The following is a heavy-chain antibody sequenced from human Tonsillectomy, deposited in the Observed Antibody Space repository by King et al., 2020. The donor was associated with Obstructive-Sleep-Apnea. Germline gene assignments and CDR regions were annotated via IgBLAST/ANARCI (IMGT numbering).Heavy chain of an antibody. CDR2: IYYSRRT. Sequence: QLQESGPGLVKPSETLSLTGTVSGGSISSSTYYWGWIRQPPGKGLEWIGGIYYSRRTYYNPSLKSRVTISIDTSKNHFSLKLSSVTAAETAVYYCARAWRVVPAADAFDIWGQGTMVTVSS. CDR3: ARAWRVVPAADAFDI. V-gene: IGHV4-39*07. J-gene: IGHJ3*02. D-gene: IGHD2-2*01. CDR1: GGSISSSTYY.